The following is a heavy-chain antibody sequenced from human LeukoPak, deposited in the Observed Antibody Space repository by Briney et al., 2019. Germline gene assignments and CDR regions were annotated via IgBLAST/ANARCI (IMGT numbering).Heavy chain of an antibody. CDR3: ARAGVVTAILGAFDI. CDR1: GFTFSSYA. Sequence: PGRSLRLSCAASGFTFSSYAMHWVRQAPGKGLEWVAVISYDGSNKYYADSVKGRFTISRDISKNTLYLQMNSLRAEDTAVYYCARAGVVTAILGAFDIWGQGTMVTVSS. J-gene: IGHJ3*02. D-gene: IGHD2-21*02. CDR2: ISYDGSNK. V-gene: IGHV3-30-3*01.